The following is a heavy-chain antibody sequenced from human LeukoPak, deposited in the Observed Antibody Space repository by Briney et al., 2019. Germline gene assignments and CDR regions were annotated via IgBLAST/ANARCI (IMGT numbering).Heavy chain of an antibody. Sequence: PGGSLRLSCAASGFTVSSNYMSWVRQAPGKGLEWVSVIYSGGSTYYADSVKGRFTISRDNSKNTLYLQMNSLRAEDTAVYYCARVIRVTSPTGNRYFDLWGRGTLVTVSS. CDR2: IYSGGST. CDR3: ARVIRVTSPTGNRYFDL. J-gene: IGHJ2*01. D-gene: IGHD4-23*01. CDR1: GFTVSSNY. V-gene: IGHV3-53*01.